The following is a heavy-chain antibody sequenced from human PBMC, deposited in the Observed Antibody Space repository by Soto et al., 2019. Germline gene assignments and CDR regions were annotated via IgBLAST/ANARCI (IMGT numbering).Heavy chain of an antibody. V-gene: IGHV3-23*01. CDR3: ATEGAKTTWNFDY. D-gene: IGHD1-1*01. CDR2: VSPHGANT. CDR1: GFTFGSCG. J-gene: IGHJ4*02. Sequence: GGSLRLSGVASGFTFGSCGMNWVRQAPGKGLEWVAGVSPHGANTYYADSVRGRFIISRDDSRNTVSLDMNSLRGDDSAVYYCATEGAKTTWNFDYWGQGTVVTVSS.